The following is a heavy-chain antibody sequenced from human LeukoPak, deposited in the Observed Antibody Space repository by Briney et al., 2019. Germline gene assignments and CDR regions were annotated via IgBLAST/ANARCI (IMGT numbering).Heavy chain of an antibody. D-gene: IGHD6-19*01. CDR1: GFTFSSYE. CDR2: ISSSGSTI. CDR3: ARDGSSGWFNWFDP. V-gene: IGHV3-48*03. J-gene: IGHJ5*02. Sequence: PGGSLRLSCAASGFTFSSYEMNWVRQAPGKGLEWVSYISSSGSTIYYADSVKGRFTISRDNAKNSLYLQMNSPRAEDTAVYYCARDGSSGWFNWFDPWGQGTLVTVSS.